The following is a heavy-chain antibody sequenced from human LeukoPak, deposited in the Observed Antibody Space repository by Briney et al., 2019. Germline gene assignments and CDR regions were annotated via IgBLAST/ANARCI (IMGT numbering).Heavy chain of an antibody. J-gene: IGHJ6*04. CDR2: INHSGST. V-gene: IGHV4-34*01. D-gene: IGHD6-19*01. Sequence: SETLSLTCAAYGGSFSGDYWSWIRQPPGKGLEWLGEINHSGSTNYNPSLKSRVTISVNTSKNSFSLKLSSVNAADTGVYYCERGPADSSGFGRYYGMDVWGKGTTVTVSS. CDR1: GGSFSGDY. CDR3: ERGPADSSGFGRYYGMDV.